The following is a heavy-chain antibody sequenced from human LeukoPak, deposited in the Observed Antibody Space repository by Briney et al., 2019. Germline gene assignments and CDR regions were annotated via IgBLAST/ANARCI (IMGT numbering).Heavy chain of an antibody. V-gene: IGHV1-18*01. CDR2: ISAYNGNT. Sequence: GASVNVSCKASGYTFTSYGISWVRQAPGQGLEWMGWISAYNGNTNYAQKLQVRVTIPTDTSTSTAYMELRSLRSDDTAVYYCARYCTNGVGMQGCGMDFFGQGTTASLSS. J-gene: IGHJ6*02. CDR1: GYTFTSYG. D-gene: IGHD2-8*01. CDR3: ARYCTNGVGMQGCGMDF.